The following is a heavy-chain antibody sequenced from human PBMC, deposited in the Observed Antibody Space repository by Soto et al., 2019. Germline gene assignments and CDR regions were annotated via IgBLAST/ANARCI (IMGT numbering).Heavy chain of an antibody. V-gene: IGHV4-4*02. CDR3: AREITVAARIPYYFDY. CDR1: GGSISSSNW. J-gene: IGHJ4*02. D-gene: IGHD6-6*01. Sequence: SSETLSLTCAVSGGSISSSNWWSWVRQPPGKGLEWIGEIYHSGSTNYNPSLKSRVTISVDKSKNQFSLKLSSVTAADTAVYYCAREITVAARIPYYFDYWGQGTLVTVSS. CDR2: IYHSGST.